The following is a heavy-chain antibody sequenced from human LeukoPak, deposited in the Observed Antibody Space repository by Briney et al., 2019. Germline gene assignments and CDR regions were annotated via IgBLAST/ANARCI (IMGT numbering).Heavy chain of an antibody. CDR2: ISGSGGST. Sequence: GGSLRLSCAASGFTFSSYAMSWVRQAPGKGLEWVSAISGSGGSTYYADSVKGRFTISRDNSKNTLYLQMNSLRAEDTAVYYCAKDRLQYYDYVWGSHRYSGNWFDPWGQGTLVTVSS. D-gene: IGHD3-16*02. CDR1: GFTFSSYA. J-gene: IGHJ5*02. V-gene: IGHV3-23*01. CDR3: AKDRLQYYDYVWGSHRYSGNWFDP.